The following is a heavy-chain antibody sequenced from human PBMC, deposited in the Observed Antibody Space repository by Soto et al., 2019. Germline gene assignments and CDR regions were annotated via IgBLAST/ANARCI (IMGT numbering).Heavy chain of an antibody. Sequence: ETLRLSCAASGFTFSSYAMSWVRQAPGKGLEWVSAISGSGGSTYYADSVKGWFTISRDNSKNTLYLQMNSLRAEDTAVYYCAKDGRITIFGVALNWFDPWGQGTLVTVSS. CDR1: GFTFSSYA. V-gene: IGHV3-23*01. J-gene: IGHJ5*02. CDR2: ISGSGGST. CDR3: AKDGRITIFGVALNWFDP. D-gene: IGHD3-3*01.